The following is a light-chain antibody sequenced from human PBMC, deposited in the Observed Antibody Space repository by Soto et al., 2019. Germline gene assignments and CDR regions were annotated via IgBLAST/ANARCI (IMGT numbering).Light chain of an antibody. CDR1: EDVSIT. CDR3: LQYNKGPPWT. V-gene: IGKV3-15*01. J-gene: IGKJ1*01. Sequence: DIVMTQSPATLSVSAGETASLSCTASEDVSITLAWYQQRPGQSPRLLIYDTSTRATGIPARFSGSGSGTEFTLSISDPQSEDFAVYYCLQYNKGPPWTFGQGTKVEIK. CDR2: DTS.